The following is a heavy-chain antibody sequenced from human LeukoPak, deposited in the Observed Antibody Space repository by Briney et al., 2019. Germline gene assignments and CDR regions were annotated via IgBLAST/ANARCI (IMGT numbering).Heavy chain of an antibody. D-gene: IGHD6-19*01. Sequence: GGSLRLSCAASGFTFSSYSMNWVRQAPGKGLEWVSSISSSSSYIYYADSVKGRFTISRDNAKNSLYLQMNSLRAEDTAVYYCARERDRGGWSSRSGFDPWGQGTLVTVSS. CDR1: GFTFSSYS. CDR2: ISSSSSYI. V-gene: IGHV3-21*01. J-gene: IGHJ5*02. CDR3: ARERDRGGWSSRSGFDP.